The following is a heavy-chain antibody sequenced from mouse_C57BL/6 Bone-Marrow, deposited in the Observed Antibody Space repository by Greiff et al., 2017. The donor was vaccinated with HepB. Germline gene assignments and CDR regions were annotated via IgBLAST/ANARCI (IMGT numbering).Heavy chain of an antibody. CDR1: GYTFTDYY. J-gene: IGHJ3*01. CDR3: ARGYGYSFAY. Sequence: VQLQQSGPVLVKPGASVKMSCKASGYTFTDYYMNWVKQSHGKSLEWIGVINPYNGGTSYNQNFKGKATLTVDKSSSTTYMELNSLTSEDSAVYYCARGYGYSFAYWGQGTLVTVSA. V-gene: IGHV1-19*01. CDR2: INPYNGGT. D-gene: IGHD2-2*01.